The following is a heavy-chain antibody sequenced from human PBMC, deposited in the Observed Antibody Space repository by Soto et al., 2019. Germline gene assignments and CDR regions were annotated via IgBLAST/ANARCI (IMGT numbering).Heavy chain of an antibody. D-gene: IGHD3-10*01. CDR2: IYYNGSS. V-gene: IGHV4-31*03. CDR3: ARDQSIQGIIVRGTFDF. Sequence: ASETLSLTCSVSGSSIRNGGYYWNWIRQHPGKRLEWIGNIYYNGSSSYTPSLKTRVFMSVNTSTNQFSLKFTSLTAADTATYCYARDQSIQGIIVRGTFDFWGRGT. J-gene: IGHJ3*01. CDR1: GSSIRNGGYY.